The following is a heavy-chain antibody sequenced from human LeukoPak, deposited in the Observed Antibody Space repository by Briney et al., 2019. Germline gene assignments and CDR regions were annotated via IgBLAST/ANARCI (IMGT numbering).Heavy chain of an antibody. J-gene: IGHJ6*02. CDR1: GFTFTTYS. D-gene: IGHD3-3*01. CDR2: IKQDGSEK. Sequence: GGSLRLSCAASGFTFTTYSMHWVRRAPGKGLEWVANIKQDGSEKYYVDSVKGRFTISRDNAKNSLYLQMNSLRAEDTAVYYCARVQGLRFLEWLLGDYYGMDVWGQGTTVTVSS. V-gene: IGHV3-7*01. CDR3: ARVQGLRFLEWLLGDYYGMDV.